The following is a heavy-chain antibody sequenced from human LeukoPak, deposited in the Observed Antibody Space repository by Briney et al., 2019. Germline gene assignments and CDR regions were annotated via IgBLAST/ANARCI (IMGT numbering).Heavy chain of an antibody. CDR2: ISSSSSYI. CDR3: ARYCSSTSCYYDYYYMDV. D-gene: IGHD2-2*01. J-gene: IGHJ6*03. Sequence: GGSLRLSSVASGFTFSSYSMNWVRQAPGKGLEWVSSISSSSSYIYYADSVKGRFTISRDNAKNSLYLQMNSLRAEDTAVYYCARYCSSTSCYYDYYYMDVWGKGTTVTVSS. V-gene: IGHV3-21*01. CDR1: GFTFSSYS.